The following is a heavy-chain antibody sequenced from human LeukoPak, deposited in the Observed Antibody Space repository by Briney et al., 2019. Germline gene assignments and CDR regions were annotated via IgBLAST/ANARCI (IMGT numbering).Heavy chain of an antibody. CDR3: ARTTPRAARSISSTSSEFDY. Sequence: VASVKVSCKASGGTFRSYAISWVRQPPGQGLEWVGRIIPFLGIANYAQKFQGRVTIRADKTTSTAYMELSSLRSADTAVYYCARTTPRAARSISSTSSEFDYWGQGTLVTVSS. J-gene: IGHJ4*02. V-gene: IGHV1-69*04. D-gene: IGHD2-2*01. CDR1: GGTFRSYA. CDR2: IIPFLGIA.